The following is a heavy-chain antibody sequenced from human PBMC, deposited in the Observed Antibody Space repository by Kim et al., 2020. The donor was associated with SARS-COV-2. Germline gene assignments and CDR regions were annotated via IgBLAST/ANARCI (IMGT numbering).Heavy chain of an antibody. CDR3: AKFDCSTPACPNGMDV. V-gene: IGHV3-23*01. CDR2: ISGSADRT. D-gene: IGHD2-2*01. CDR1: GFTFSTYA. Sequence: GGSLRLSCAASGFTFSTYAMTWVRQAPGKGLEWVSGISGSADRTYYADSVKGRFTISRDNSKNTLFLQMSSLRAEDTAVYSCAKFDCSTPACPNGMDVWGQGTSVTVSS. J-gene: IGHJ6*02.